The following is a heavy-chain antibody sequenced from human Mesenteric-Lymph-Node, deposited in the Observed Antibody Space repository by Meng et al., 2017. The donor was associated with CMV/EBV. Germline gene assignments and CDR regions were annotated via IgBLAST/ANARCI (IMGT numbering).Heavy chain of an antibody. J-gene: IGHJ6*02. CDR2: ISSSSSYI. V-gene: IGHV3-21*01. D-gene: IGHD3-3*01. Sequence: GESLKISCAASGFTFSSYSMNWVRQVPGKGLEWVSSISSSSSYIYYADSVKGRFTISRDNAKNSLYLQMNSLRAEDTAVYYCARDGLAFGVVINCCGMDVWGQGTTVTVSS. CDR1: GFTFSSYS. CDR3: ARDGLAFGVVINCCGMDV.